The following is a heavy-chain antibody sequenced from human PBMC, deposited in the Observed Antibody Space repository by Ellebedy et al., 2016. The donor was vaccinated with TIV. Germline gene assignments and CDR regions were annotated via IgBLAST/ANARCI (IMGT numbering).Heavy chain of an antibody. CDR2: ISFDGSSK. CDR3: ARDDGPVVAVAGKLDY. CDR1: GFTFSTYG. V-gene: IGHV3-30*03. J-gene: IGHJ4*02. D-gene: IGHD6-19*01. Sequence: GESLKISCATSGFTFSTYGMNWVRQAPGKGLEWVAVISFDGSSKRYADSVKGRFSVSRDNSKNTLYVQMNSLRGEDTAVYYCARDDGPVVAVAGKLDYWGQGTLVTVSS.